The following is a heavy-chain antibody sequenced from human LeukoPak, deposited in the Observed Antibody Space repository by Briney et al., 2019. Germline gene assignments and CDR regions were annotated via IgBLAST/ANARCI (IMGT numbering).Heavy chain of an antibody. J-gene: IGHJ5*02. Sequence: ASVKVSCKASGYTFTSYGISWVRQAPGQGLEWMGWISAYNGNTNYAQKLQGRVTMTTDTSTSTAYMELRSLRSDDTAVYYCAGGLYSSGLNWFDPWGQGTLVTVSS. CDR1: GYTFTSYG. CDR3: AGGLYSSGLNWFDP. D-gene: IGHD6-19*01. CDR2: ISAYNGNT. V-gene: IGHV1-18*01.